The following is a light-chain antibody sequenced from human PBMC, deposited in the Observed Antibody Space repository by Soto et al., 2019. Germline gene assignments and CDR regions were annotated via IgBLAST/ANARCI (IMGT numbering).Light chain of an antibody. CDR2: DAS. CDR1: QSVSSH. Sequence: EIVLTQSPATLSLSPGERATLSCRASQSVSSHLAWYQQKPGQAPRLLIYDASSRATGVPHRFSGSGSGTDFTLTISSLQSEDFAIYYCQQYNNWPPYTFGQGTRLEIK. CDR3: QQYNNWPPYT. J-gene: IGKJ5*01. V-gene: IGKV3-11*01.